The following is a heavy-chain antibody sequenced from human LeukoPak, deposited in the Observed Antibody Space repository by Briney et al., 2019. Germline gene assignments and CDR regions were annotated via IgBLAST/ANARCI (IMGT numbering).Heavy chain of an antibody. CDR2: ISGSGGST. V-gene: IGHV3-23*01. CDR1: GFTFSSYA. D-gene: IGHD5-18*01. Sequence: GGSLRLSCAASGFTFSSYAMSWVRQAPGKGLEWVSSISGSGGSTYYADSVKGRFTISRDNSKNTLYLQMNSLRAEDTAVYYCAKTRSGYSYASFDYWGQGTLVTVS. CDR3: AKTRSGYSYASFDY. J-gene: IGHJ4*02.